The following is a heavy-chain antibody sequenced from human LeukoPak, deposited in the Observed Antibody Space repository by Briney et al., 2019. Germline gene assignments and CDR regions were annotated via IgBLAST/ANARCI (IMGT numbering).Heavy chain of an antibody. V-gene: IGHV3-23*01. Sequence: SGGSLRLSCAASGFTFNNYAMSWVRQAPGKGLEWVSAISASGGTTYYADSVKGRFTISRDNSENTLFLQMNSLRAEDTAVYYCATEPREYCSSTSCPNWFDSWGQGTLVTVSS. CDR2: ISASGGTT. CDR3: ATEPREYCSSTSCPNWFDS. D-gene: IGHD2-2*01. CDR1: GFTFNNYA. J-gene: IGHJ5*01.